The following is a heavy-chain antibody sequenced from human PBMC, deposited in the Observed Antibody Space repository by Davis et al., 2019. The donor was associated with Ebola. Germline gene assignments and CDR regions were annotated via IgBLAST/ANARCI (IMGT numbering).Heavy chain of an antibody. D-gene: IGHD5-12*01. CDR2: INPSGGST. J-gene: IGHJ4*02. V-gene: IGHV1-46*01. CDR1: GYTFTSYY. CDR3: ARVSPSIVATINDYFDY. Sequence: ASVKVSCKASGYTFTSYYMHWVRQAPGQGLEWMGIINPSGGSTSYAQKFQGRVTMTRDTSTSTVYMELSSLRSEDTAVYYCARVSPSIVATINDYFDYWGQGTLVTVSS.